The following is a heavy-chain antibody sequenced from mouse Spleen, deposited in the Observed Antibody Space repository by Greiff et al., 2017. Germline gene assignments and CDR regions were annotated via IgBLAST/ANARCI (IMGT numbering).Heavy chain of an antibody. J-gene: IGHJ2*01. D-gene: IGHD1-1*01. Sequence: VQLQESGPSLVQPSQSLSITCTVSGFSLTSYGVHWVRQSPGKGLEWLGVIWRGGSTDYNAAFMSRLSITKDNSKSQVFFKMNSLQADDTAIYYCAKSGSSYYFYYFDYWGQGTTLTVSS. CDR1: GFSLTSYG. CDR2: IWRGGST. CDR3: AKSGSSYYFYYFDY. V-gene: IGHV2-5-1*01.